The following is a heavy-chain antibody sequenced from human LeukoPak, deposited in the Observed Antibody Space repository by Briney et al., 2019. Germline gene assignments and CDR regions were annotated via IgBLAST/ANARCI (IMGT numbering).Heavy chain of an antibody. V-gene: IGHV4-30-2*01. J-gene: IGHJ3*02. CDR2: FYHSGST. CDR3: ARVSSVVDDAFDI. Sequence: SETLSLTCAVSGGSISSGGYSWSWIRQPPGKGLEWIGYFYHSGSTYYNPSLKSRVTISVDRSKNQFSLKLSSVTAADTAVYYCARVSSVVDDAFDIWGQGTMVTVSS. CDR1: GGSISSGGYS. D-gene: IGHD2-15*01.